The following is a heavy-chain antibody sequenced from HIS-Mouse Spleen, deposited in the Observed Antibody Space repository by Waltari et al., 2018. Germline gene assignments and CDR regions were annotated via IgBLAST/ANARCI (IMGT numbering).Heavy chain of an antibody. CDR3: ARDNLGGRVVDTAMGNWFDP. Sequence: TFSSYAMHWVRQAPGKGLEWVAVISYDGSNKYYADSVKGRFTISRDNSKNTLYLQMNSLRAEDTAVYYCARDNLGGRVVDTAMGNWFDPWGQGTLVTVSS. CDR2: ISYDGSNK. J-gene: IGHJ5*02. V-gene: IGHV3-30-3*01. D-gene: IGHD5-18*01. CDR1: TFSSYA.